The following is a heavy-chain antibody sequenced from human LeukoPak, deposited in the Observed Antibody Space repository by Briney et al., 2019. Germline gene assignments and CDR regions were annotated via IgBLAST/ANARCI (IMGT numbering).Heavy chain of an antibody. CDR2: IRRKLDGGTA. CDR3: SRSSGWLSVY. J-gene: IGHJ4*02. Sequence: QSGGSLRLSCTASGFTLGDYLMSWFRQAPGKGLEWIGFIRRKLDGGTAEYAASVKGRFTISRDDSTSIAYLQMNSLKTEDTAVYYCSRSSGWLSVYWGQGTLVTVSS. D-gene: IGHD6-19*01. V-gene: IGHV3-49*03. CDR1: GFTLGDYL.